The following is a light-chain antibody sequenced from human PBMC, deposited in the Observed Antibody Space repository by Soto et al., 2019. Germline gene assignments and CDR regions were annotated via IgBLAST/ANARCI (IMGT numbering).Light chain of an antibody. J-gene: IGLJ1*01. Sequence: QSALTQPASVSGSPGQSITSSCTGTSSDVGSYSLLSWYQHHPGKAPKLIIYEDIKGPSGVSNRFSGSKSGNTASLRISGLQAEDEADYYCYTYAGGRTYLFGSGTKVTVL. CDR1: SSDVGSYSL. CDR2: EDI. V-gene: IGLV2-23*01. CDR3: YTYAGGRTYL.